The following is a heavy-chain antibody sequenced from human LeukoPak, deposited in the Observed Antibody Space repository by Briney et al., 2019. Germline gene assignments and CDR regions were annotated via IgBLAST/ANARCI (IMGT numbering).Heavy chain of an antibody. V-gene: IGHV1-2*02. CDR2: INPNSGGT. D-gene: IGHD3-3*01. J-gene: IGHJ5*02. Sequence: ASVKVSCKASGYTFTSYYMHWVRQAPGQGLEWMGWINPNSGGTNYAQKFQGRVTMTRDTSISTAYMELSRLRSDDTAVYYCARERAYYDFWSGQTNWFDPWGQGTLVTVSS. CDR1: GYTFTSYY. CDR3: ARERAYYDFWSGQTNWFDP.